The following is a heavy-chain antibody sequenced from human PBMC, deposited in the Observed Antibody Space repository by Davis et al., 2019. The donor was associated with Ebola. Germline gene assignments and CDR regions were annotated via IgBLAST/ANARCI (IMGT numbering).Heavy chain of an antibody. J-gene: IGHJ4*02. V-gene: IGHV3-33*01. D-gene: IGHD3-10*01. Sequence: PGGSLRLSCAASGFTFSSYGMNWVREAPGKGLEWVAVIWYDGSNKYYADSVKGRFTISRDNSKNTLYLQMNSLRAEDTAVYYCARDGGDRGYFDYWDQGTLVTVSS. CDR1: GFTFSSYG. CDR2: IWYDGSNK. CDR3: ARDGGDRGYFDY.